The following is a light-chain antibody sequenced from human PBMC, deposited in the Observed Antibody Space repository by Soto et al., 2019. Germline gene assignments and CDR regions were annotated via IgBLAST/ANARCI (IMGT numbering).Light chain of an antibody. CDR3: FSYTSSTAYV. V-gene: IGLV2-14*01. CDR2: EVS. J-gene: IGLJ1*01. Sequence: QSVLTQPASVSGSPGQSITISCTRTSSDVGGYKYVSWYQLHPGKAPKLMIYEVSNRPSGISNRFSASKSGNTASLTISGLQAEDKADYYCFSYTSSTAYVFGTGTKLTVL. CDR1: SSDVGGYKY.